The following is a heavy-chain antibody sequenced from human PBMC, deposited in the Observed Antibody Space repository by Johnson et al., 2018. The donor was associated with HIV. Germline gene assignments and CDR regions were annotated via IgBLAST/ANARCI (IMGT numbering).Heavy chain of an antibody. CDR2: ISGSGGST. CDR3: ARADSSSSPWMGLDI. Sequence: VHLVESGGGLVQPGGSLRLSCAASGFTFSSYAMSWVRQAPGQGLEWVSAISGSGGSTDYADSVKGRFTISRENSKNTLDLQINSLRAEDTAVYYCARADSSSSPWMGLDIWGQGTMVTVSS. J-gene: IGHJ3*02. V-gene: IGHV3-23*04. D-gene: IGHD6-13*01. CDR1: GFTFSSYA.